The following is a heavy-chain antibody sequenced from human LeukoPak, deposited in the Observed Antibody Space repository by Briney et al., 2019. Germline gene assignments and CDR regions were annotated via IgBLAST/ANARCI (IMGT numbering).Heavy chain of an antibody. V-gene: IGHV4-61*02. Sequence: SQTLSLTCTVSGGSISSGSYYWGWTRQPAGKGLEWFGRIYTSESTNYNPSLKRRVTISIDKSKNQFYLKLSSVTAEDTAVYYCAREERGGHLLLSRINGFDPWGQGTLVTVSS. CDR2: IYTSEST. D-gene: IGHD2-2*01. CDR3: AREERGGHLLLSRINGFDP. J-gene: IGHJ5*02. CDR1: GGSISSGSYY.